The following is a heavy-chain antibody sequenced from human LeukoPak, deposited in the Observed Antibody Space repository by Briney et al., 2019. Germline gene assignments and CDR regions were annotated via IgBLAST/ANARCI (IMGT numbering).Heavy chain of an antibody. V-gene: IGHV1-24*01. J-gene: IGHJ5*02. CDR1: GYTLTELS. CDR3: ATAYYYDSSGYRNWFDP. CDR2: FDPEDGET. Sequence: GASVKVSCKVSGYTLTELSMHWVRQAPGKGLEWMGGFDPEDGETIYAQKFQGRVTMTEDTSTDTAYMELSSLRSEDMAVYYCATAYYYDSSGYRNWFDPWGQGTLVTVSS. D-gene: IGHD3-22*01.